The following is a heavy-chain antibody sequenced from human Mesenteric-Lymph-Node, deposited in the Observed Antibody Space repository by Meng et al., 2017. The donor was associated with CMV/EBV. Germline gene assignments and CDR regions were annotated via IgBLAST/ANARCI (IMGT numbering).Heavy chain of an antibody. J-gene: IGHJ4*02. CDR2: LSYSGST. CDR1: ISSGGYY. CDR3: ATSLYCTDGVCYNPFDY. Sequence: ISSGGYYWSWLRQHPGKGLEWIGSLSYSGSTFYNPSLKSRLTISLDTSKNQFSLKLNSVTAADTAVYYCATSLYCTDGVCYNPFDYWGQGTLVTVSS. V-gene: IGHV4-31*02. D-gene: IGHD2-8*01.